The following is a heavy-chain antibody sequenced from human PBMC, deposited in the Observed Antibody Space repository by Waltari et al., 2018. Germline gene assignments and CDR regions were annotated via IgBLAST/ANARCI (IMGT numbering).Heavy chain of an antibody. V-gene: IGHV3-30*02. CDR3: AKAAGGIVATIDY. D-gene: IGHD5-12*01. CDR1: GFTFSSYG. Sequence: QVQLVESGGGVVQPGGSLRLSCAASGFTFSSYGMHWVRRAPGKGLEWVAFIRYDGSNKYYADSVKGRFTISRDNSKNTLYLQMNSLRAEDTAVYYCAKAAGGIVATIDYWGQGTLVTVSS. CDR2: IRYDGSNK. J-gene: IGHJ4*02.